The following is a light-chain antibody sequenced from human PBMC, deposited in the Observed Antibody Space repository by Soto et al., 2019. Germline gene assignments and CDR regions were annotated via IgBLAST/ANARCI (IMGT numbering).Light chain of an antibody. CDR1: QSVSNNY. CDR3: QQYGSSGT. V-gene: IGKV3-20*01. Sequence: GLKQSPGTLSLSPGERATLSCRASQSVSNNYLAWYQQKPGQAPRLLIYGASNRATGIPDRFSGSGSGTDFTLTISRLEPEDFAVYYCQQYGSSGTFGQGTMVDIK. CDR2: GAS. J-gene: IGKJ1*01.